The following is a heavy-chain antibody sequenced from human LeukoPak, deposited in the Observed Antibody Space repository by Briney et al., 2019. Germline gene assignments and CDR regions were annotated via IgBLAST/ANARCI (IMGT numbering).Heavy chain of an antibody. D-gene: IGHD3-9*01. J-gene: IGHJ4*02. CDR2: ISYDGSNK. Sequence: GGSLRLSCAASGFTFSSYAMHWVRQAPGKGLEWVAVISYDGSNKYYADSVKGRFTISRDNSKNTLYLQMNSLRAEDTAVYYCVRVGFDWLLSWEPPSYYFDYWGQGTLVTVSS. V-gene: IGHV3-30-3*01. CDR1: GFTFSSYA. CDR3: VRVGFDWLLSWEPPSYYFDY.